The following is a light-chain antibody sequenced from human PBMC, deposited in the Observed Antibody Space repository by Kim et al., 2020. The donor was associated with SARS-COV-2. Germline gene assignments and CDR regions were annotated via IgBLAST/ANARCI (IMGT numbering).Light chain of an antibody. Sequence: EIVMTQSPATLSVSPGERATISCRASQSVSSNLAWYQQKPGQAPRLLIYGASTRATGIPARFSGSGSGTEFTLTISSLQSEDFAVYYCQQYNNWPPRTTFGGGTKLEI. CDR3: QQYNNWPPRTT. CDR1: QSVSSN. V-gene: IGKV3-15*01. J-gene: IGKJ4*01. CDR2: GAS.